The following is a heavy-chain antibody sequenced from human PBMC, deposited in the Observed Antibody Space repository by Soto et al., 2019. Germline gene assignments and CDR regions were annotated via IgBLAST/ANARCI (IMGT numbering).Heavy chain of an antibody. J-gene: IGHJ4*02. CDR2: ISGSGGST. Sequence: GGSLRLSCAASGFTFSSYAMSWVRQAPGKGLEWVSAISGSGGSTYYADSVKGRFTISRDNSKNTLYLQMNSLRAEDTAVYYCAKGFRIVGATTLDYWGQGTLVTVSS. V-gene: IGHV3-23*01. CDR1: GFTFSSYA. D-gene: IGHD1-26*01. CDR3: AKGFRIVGATTLDY.